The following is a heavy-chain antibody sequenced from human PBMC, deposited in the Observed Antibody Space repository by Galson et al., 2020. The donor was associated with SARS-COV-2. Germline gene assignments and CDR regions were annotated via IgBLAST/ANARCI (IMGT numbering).Heavy chain of an antibody. CDR1: GFTFSSYA. Sequence: GGSLRLSCAASGFTFSSYAMSWVRQAPGKGLEWVSAISGSGGSTYYADSVKGRFTISRDNSKNTLYLQMNSLRAEDTAVYYCAKGKDWYYYYYMDVWGKGNTVTVAS. J-gene: IGHJ6*03. CDR2: ISGSGGST. V-gene: IGHV3-23*01. CDR3: AKGKDWYYYYYMDV. D-gene: IGHD2-15*01.